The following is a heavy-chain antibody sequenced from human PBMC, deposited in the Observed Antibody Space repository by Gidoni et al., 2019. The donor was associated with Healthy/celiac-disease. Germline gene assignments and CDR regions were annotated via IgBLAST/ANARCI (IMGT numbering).Heavy chain of an antibody. J-gene: IGHJ6*02. V-gene: IGHV1-3*01. CDR2: INAGNGNT. CDR3: APPYSLPGITLSYYCMDV. Sequence: QDQRVQSRAEAKTPGPSVTSAFKASAYTFTSYTMHWVRPAPGQRLEWMGWINAGNGNTTYSQKFQGRVTITRDTAASTASMELSSLRSDDTAVYYCAPPYSLPGITLSYYCMDVWGQGTTVTVSS. D-gene: IGHD3-16*01. CDR1: AYTFTSYT.